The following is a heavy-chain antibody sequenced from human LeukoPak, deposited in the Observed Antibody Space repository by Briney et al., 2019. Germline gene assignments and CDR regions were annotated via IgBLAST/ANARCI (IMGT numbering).Heavy chain of an antibody. Sequence: GGSLRLSCAASGFTFSSYWMSWVRQAPGKGLEWVANIKKDGSEKYYVDSVKGRFTISRDNAKNSLSLQMNNLRFEGTAVYYCARIDSRRTFDIWGQGTMVTVSS. CDR1: GFTFSSYW. J-gene: IGHJ3*02. D-gene: IGHD1-14*01. CDR3: ARIDSRRTFDI. CDR2: IKKDGSEK. V-gene: IGHV3-7*01.